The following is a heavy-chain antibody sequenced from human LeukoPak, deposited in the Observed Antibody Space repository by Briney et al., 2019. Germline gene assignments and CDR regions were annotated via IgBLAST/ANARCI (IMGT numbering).Heavy chain of an antibody. CDR2: IYYSGST. V-gene: IGHV4-39*01. CDR1: GGSISSSSYY. CDR3: ARQVAAAGTEYFDY. Sequence: PSETLSLTCTVSGGSISSSSYYWGWIRQPPGKGLEWIGSIYYSGSTYYNPSLKGRVTISVDTSKNQFSLKLSSVTAADTAVYYCARQVAAAGTEYFDYWGQGTLVTVSS. D-gene: IGHD6-13*01. J-gene: IGHJ4*02.